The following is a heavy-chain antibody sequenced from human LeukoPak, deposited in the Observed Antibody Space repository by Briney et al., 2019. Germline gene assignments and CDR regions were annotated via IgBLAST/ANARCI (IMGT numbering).Heavy chain of an antibody. CDR2: IYHSGST. D-gene: IGHD2-2*01. CDR3: AREGCSSTSCYHARDAFDI. J-gene: IGHJ3*02. Sequence: PSETLSLTCTVSGGSISSYYWSWIRQPAGKGLEWIGEIYHSGSTNYNPSLKSRVTISVDKSKNQFSLKLSSVTAADTAVYYCAREGCSSTSCYHARDAFDIWGQGTMVTVSS. CDR1: GGSISSYY. V-gene: IGHV4-59*12.